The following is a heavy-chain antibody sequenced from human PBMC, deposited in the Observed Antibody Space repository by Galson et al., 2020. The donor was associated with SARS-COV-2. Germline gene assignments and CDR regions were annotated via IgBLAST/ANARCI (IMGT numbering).Heavy chain of an antibody. CDR1: GYRFTDYY. CDR2: INPNSGGA. D-gene: IGHD3-10*01. CDR3: ARVYYGDKVDY. J-gene: IGHJ4*02. Sequence: ASVKVSCKASGYRFTDYYMHWVRQAPGQGLEWMGWINPNSGGALSAQTFQGRLTLTTDTSITTAYLQLSSLTSADTAVYYCARVYYGDKVDYWGQGTLVTVSS. V-gene: IGHV1-2*02.